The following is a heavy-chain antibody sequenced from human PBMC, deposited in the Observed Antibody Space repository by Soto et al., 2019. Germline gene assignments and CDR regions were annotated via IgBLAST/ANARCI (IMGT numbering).Heavy chain of an antibody. CDR1: GFTFSSYW. J-gene: IGHJ4*02. Sequence: GGSLRLSCVASGFTFSSYWMNWVRQAPGEGLEWVANINQDESQKYYADSVKGRFSISRDNARNALYLQMNSLRVEDAAVYYCATKVVIGGSGCVDYWGRGLLVTGSS. CDR3: ATKVVIGGSGCVDY. D-gene: IGHD2-15*01. CDR2: INQDESQK. V-gene: IGHV3-7*01.